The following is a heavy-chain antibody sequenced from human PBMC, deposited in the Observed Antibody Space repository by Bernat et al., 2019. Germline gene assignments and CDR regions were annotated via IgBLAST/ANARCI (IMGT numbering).Heavy chain of an antibody. D-gene: IGHD6-13*01. CDR2: IYYSGST. J-gene: IGHJ4*02. CDR1: GGSISSYY. Sequence: QVQLQESGPGLVKPSETLSLTCTVSGGSISSYYWSWIRQPPGKGLEWIGYIYYSGSTNYNPSLKSRVSISVDTSKNQFSLKLSSVTAADTAVYYCARVVKSSWHNDYWGQGTLVIVSS. CDR3: ARVVKSSWHNDY. V-gene: IGHV4-59*12.